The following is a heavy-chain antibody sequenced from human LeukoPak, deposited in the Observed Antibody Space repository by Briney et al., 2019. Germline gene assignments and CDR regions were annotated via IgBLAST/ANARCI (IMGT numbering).Heavy chain of an antibody. D-gene: IGHD6-6*01. J-gene: IGHJ4*02. Sequence: PGGSLRLSCAASGFTFRNYAMSWVRQAQGKGLEWVSTISGSGGSTYYADSVKGRFTISRDNSKNTLYLQMNSLRDEDTAVYYCASGRGIENSSPLDYWGQGTLVTVSS. CDR1: GFTFRNYA. V-gene: IGHV3-23*01. CDR3: ASGRGIENSSPLDY. CDR2: ISGSGGST.